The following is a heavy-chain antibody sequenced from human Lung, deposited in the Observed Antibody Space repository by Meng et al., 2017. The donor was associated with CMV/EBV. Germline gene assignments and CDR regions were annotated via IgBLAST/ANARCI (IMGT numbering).Heavy chain of an antibody. V-gene: IGHV3-20*04. CDR3: ARGLRAAANYYYYGMDV. J-gene: IGHJ6*04. CDR1: GFTFDDYG. Sequence: SCAASGFTFDDYGMSWVRQAPGKGLEWVSGINWNSGSTGFADSVKGRFTISRDNAKNSLYLQMNSLRAEDTALYYCARGLRAAANYYYYGMDVWXKGTTVTVSS. CDR2: INWNSGST. D-gene: IGHD6-13*01.